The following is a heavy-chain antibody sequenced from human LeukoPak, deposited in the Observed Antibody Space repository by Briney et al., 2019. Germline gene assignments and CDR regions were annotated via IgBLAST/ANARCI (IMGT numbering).Heavy chain of an antibody. D-gene: IGHD1-1*01. V-gene: IGHV3-23*01. J-gene: IGHJ4*02. CDR1: GFTFSLFA. CDR3: AKDEGRLINNWYRQY. CDR2: IEQDSSGT. Sequence: GGSLRLSCKASGFTFSLFAMTCGRQTPGGGLEWGSTIEQDSSGTYSADSVKGRFAISRDNSKNTLYLQLSSLTAEDTAVYYCAKDEGRLINNWYRQYWGQGTPVTVSS.